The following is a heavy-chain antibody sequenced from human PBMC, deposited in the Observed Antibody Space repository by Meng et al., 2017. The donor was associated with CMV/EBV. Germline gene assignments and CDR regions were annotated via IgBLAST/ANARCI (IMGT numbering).Heavy chain of an antibody. J-gene: IGHJ4*02. D-gene: IGHD3-22*01. V-gene: IGHV4-34*01. Sequence: SETLSLTCAVYGGSFSGYYWSWIRQPPGKGLEWIGEINHSGSTNYNPSLKSRVTISVDTSKNQFSLKLSSVTAADTAVYYCASGQPSAYDSSGYYHYWGQGTLVTVSS. CDR3: ASGQPSAYDSSGYYHY. CDR1: GGSFSGYY. CDR2: INHSGST.